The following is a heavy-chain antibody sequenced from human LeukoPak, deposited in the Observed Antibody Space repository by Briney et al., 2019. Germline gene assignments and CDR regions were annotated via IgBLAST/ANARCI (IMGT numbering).Heavy chain of an antibody. CDR3: ARDPAPPHYYYMDV. CDR1: GFTFSGFW. J-gene: IGHJ6*03. V-gene: IGHV3-74*01. Sequence: PGGSLRLSCAASGFTFSGFWMHWVRQAPGKGLVWVSCISFDGSDATYADSVKGRFTISRDNAKNSLNLQMNSLRAEDTAVYYCARDPAPPHYYYMDVWGKGTTVTVSS. CDR2: ISFDGSDA.